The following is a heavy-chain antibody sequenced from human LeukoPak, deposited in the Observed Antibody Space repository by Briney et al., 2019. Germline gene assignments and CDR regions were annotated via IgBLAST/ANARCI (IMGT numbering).Heavy chain of an antibody. V-gene: IGHV3-21*01. CDR3: ARVHGITMVRGVNDY. CDR2: ISSSSSYV. CDR1: GFTFSSYS. Sequence: SGASLRLSCAASGFTFSSYSMNWVRQAPGKGLEWVSSISSSSSYVYYADSVKGRFTISRDNAKNSLYLQMNSLRAEDTAVYYCARVHGITMVRGVNDYWGQGTLVTVSS. D-gene: IGHD3-10*01. J-gene: IGHJ4*02.